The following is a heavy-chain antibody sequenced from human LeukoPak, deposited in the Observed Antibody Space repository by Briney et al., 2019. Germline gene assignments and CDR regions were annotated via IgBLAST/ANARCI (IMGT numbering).Heavy chain of an antibody. V-gene: IGHV3-11*01. CDR1: GFTLSDYY. D-gene: IGHD4-11*01. CDR3: ARVHLRLQ. J-gene: IGHJ4*02. Sequence: GGTLRLSCAASGFTLSDYYLTWIRQPPGKGLEWISYLSMSGTSTNYADSVKGRFTISRDNAKNLVFLEMNNLRADDTAVYYCARVHLRLQWGQGTQVTVSS. CDR2: LSMSGTST.